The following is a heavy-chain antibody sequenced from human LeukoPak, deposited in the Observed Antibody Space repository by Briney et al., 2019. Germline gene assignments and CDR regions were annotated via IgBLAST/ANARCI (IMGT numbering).Heavy chain of an antibody. CDR3: ARADFIDAGPYLIGP. CDR2: INTKSGRT. Sequence: GASVTVSCKVSGDTVTGFSIHWVRQAPGHGLEWMGWINTKSGRTSSARKFQGRVTMTRDPSITTVYMDMAWLTSDDTAIYFCARADFIDAGPYLIGPWGQGTLVTVSS. CDR1: GDTVTGFS. J-gene: IGHJ5*02. D-gene: IGHD3-3*01. V-gene: IGHV1-2*02.